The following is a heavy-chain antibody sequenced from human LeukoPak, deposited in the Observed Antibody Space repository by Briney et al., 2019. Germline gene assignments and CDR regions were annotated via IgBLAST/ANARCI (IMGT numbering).Heavy chain of an antibody. CDR3: AIRDGYTDY. CDR2: INAGNAYT. CDR1: GYTFTKYA. D-gene: IGHD5-24*01. Sequence: ASVKVSCKASGYTFTKYAMHWVRQAPGQTLEWLGWINAGNAYTKYSQEFQGRVIITRDTSASTAFMELSSLRSEDMAVYYCAIRDGYTDYWGQGTLVTVSS. V-gene: IGHV1-3*03. J-gene: IGHJ4*02.